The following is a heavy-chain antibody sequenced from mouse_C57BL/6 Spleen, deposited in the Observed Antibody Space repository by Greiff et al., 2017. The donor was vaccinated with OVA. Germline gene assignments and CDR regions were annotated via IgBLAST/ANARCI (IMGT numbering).Heavy chain of an antibody. J-gene: IGHJ3*01. D-gene: IGHD2-1*01. Sequence: EVQGVESGGGLVKPGGSLKLSCAASGFTFSSYAMSWVRQTPEKRLEWVATISAGGSYTYYPDNVKGRFTISRDNAKNTLYLQMSHLKSEDTAIYYCARGYGNYAWFSYWGQGTLVTVSA. CDR1: GFTFSSYA. V-gene: IGHV5-4*01. CDR3: ARGYGNYAWFSY. CDR2: ISAGGSYT.